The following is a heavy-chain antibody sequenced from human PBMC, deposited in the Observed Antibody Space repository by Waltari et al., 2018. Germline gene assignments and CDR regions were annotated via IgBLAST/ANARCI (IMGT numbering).Heavy chain of an antibody. J-gene: IGHJ3*02. CDR1: GGSISSSSYY. CDR2: IKYSGST. CDR3: ARHLSPYCSSTSCYPNAFDI. Sequence: QLQLQESGPGLVKPSETLSLTCTVSGGSISSSSYYWGWIRQPPGKGLEWIGSIKYSGSTHYNPSLNIRVTISVDTSKNQFSLKLSSVTAADTAVYYCARHLSPYCSSTSCYPNAFDIWGQGTMVTVSS. V-gene: IGHV4-39*01. D-gene: IGHD2-2*01.